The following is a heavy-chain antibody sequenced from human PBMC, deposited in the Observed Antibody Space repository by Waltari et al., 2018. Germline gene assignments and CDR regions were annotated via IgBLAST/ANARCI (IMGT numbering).Heavy chain of an antibody. V-gene: IGHV1-69*10. J-gene: IGHJ1*01. Sequence: QVQLVQSGAEVKKPGSSVKVSCKASGGTFSSYAISWVRQAPGQGLEWMGGIIPSLGIANYAQKFQGRVTITADKSTSTAYMELSSLRSEDTAVYYCARDYSSSSSGYFQHWGQGTLVTVSS. CDR3: ARDYSSSSSGYFQH. CDR1: GGTFSSYA. CDR2: IIPSLGIA. D-gene: IGHD6-6*01.